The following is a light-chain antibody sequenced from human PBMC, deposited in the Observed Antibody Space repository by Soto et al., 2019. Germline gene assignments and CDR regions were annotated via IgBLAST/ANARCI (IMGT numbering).Light chain of an antibody. V-gene: IGKV3-15*01. J-gene: IGKJ1*01. CDR1: QSVSSSY. Sequence: GSLCLSPGERATLACRASQSVSSSYLAWYHQKPGQAPRLLIHGASTRAPGFPARFSGSGSGTDFNLTISSLQSEDFAVYYCQQYNNWPWTFGQGTKVDIK. CDR3: QQYNNWPWT. CDR2: GAS.